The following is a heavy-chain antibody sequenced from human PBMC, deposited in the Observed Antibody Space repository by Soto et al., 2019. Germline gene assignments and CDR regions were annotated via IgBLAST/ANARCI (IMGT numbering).Heavy chain of an antibody. V-gene: IGHV3-30-3*01. Sequence: GGSLRLSCAASGFTFSSYAMHWVRQAPGKGLEWVAVISYDGSNKYYADSVKGRFTISRDNSKNTLYLQMNSLRAEDTAVYYCARVGETYYDFWSGYYPSLPSDYWGQGTLVTVSS. J-gene: IGHJ4*02. D-gene: IGHD3-3*01. CDR3: ARVGETYYDFWSGYYPSLPSDY. CDR2: ISYDGSNK. CDR1: GFTFSSYA.